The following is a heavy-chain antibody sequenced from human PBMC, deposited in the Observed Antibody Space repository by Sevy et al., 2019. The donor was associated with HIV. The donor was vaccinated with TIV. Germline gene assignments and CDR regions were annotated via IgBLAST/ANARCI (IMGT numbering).Heavy chain of an antibody. D-gene: IGHD3-22*01. J-gene: IGHJ5*02. CDR1: GFTVSSNY. Sequence: GGSLRLSCAASGFTVSSNYMSWVRQAPGKGLEWVSAIYSGGSTYYADSVKGRFTISRDHSKNTLYLQMTSLRAEDTAVYYCAREGYYDSSSSWGQGTLVTVSS. V-gene: IGHV3-53*01. CDR3: AREGYYDSSSS. CDR2: IYSGGST.